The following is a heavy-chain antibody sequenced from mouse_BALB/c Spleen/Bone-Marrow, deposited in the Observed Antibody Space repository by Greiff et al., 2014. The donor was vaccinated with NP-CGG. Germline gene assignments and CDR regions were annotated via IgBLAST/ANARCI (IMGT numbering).Heavy chain of an antibody. D-gene: IGHD1-3*01. J-gene: IGHJ4*01. CDR1: GYTFTNYW. V-gene: IGHV1S22*01. Sequence: LQQSVSELVRPGASVKLSCKASGYTFTNYWIHWVKQRPGQGLEWIGNVYPGRGSINSDEKFKTKATLTVDTSSSTAYTHLNSLTSEDSAVYYCARRLRGYYAMDYWGQGTSVTVSS. CDR3: ARRLRGYYAMDY. CDR2: VYPGRGSI.